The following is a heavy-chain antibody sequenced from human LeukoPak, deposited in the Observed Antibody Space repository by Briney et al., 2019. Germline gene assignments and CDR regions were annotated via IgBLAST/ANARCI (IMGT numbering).Heavy chain of an antibody. Sequence: SETLSLTCTVSGGSISSYYWSWIRQPAGKGLEWIGRIYTSGSTNYNPSLKSRVTMSVDTSKNQFSLKLSSVTAADTAVYYCARVAIAAAGTPTFFDYWGQGTLVTVSS. D-gene: IGHD6-13*01. J-gene: IGHJ4*02. V-gene: IGHV4-4*07. CDR1: GGSISSYY. CDR3: ARVAIAAAGTPTFFDY. CDR2: IYTSGST.